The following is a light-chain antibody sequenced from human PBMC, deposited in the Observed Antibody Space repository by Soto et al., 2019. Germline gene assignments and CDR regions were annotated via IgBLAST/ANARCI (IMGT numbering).Light chain of an antibody. CDR1: SSNIGTFSD. Sequence: QSVLTQPPSVSGAPGKRVTISCTGTSSNIGTFSDVHWYQHLPGRAPKVLIYGNNNRPSGVPDRFSGSKSGTSASLAITGLQADDEGDYYCQSYDSSLTAVILGGGTKLTVL. V-gene: IGLV1-40*01. CDR2: GNN. J-gene: IGLJ2*01. CDR3: QSYDSSLTAVI.